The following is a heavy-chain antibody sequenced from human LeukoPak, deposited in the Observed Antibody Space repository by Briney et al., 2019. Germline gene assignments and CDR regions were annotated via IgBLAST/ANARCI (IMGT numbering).Heavy chain of an antibody. CDR1: GYTFTGYY. CDR3: ARVEAYCGGDCYFPPDLLYYFDY. CDR2: INPNSGGT. D-gene: IGHD2-21*02. V-gene: IGHV1-2*02. J-gene: IGHJ4*02. Sequence: ASVKVSCKASGYTFTGYYMHWVRQAPGQGLEWMGWINPNSGGTNYAQKFQGRVTMTRDTSISTAYMELSRLRSDDTAVYYCARVEAYCGGDCYFPPDLLYYFDYWGQGTLVTVSS.